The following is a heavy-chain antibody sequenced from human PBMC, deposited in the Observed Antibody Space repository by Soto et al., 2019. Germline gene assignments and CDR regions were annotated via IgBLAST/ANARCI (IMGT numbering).Heavy chain of an antibody. CDR3: ARHVRGVYYYYYYGMDV. D-gene: IGHD3-10*02. CDR2: IYYSGST. V-gene: IGHV4-59*08. J-gene: IGHJ6*02. Sequence: SETLSLTCTVSGGSISSYYWSWIRQPPGKGLEWIGYIYYSGSTNYNPSLKSRVTISVDTSKNQFSLKLSSVTAADTAVYYCARHVRGVYYYYYYGMDVWGQGTTVTVSS. CDR1: GGSISSYY.